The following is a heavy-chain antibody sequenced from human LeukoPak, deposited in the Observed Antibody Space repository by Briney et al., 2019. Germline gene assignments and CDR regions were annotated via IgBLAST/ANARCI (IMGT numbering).Heavy chain of an antibody. Sequence: PGGSLRLSCAASGFTFSDYYMSWIRQAPGKGLEWVSYISRSGSTIYYADSVKGRFSISRDNAKNSLYLQMNSLRAEDTAVFYCARAYCSSTSCFHDAFDIWGLGTMVTVSS. CDR3: ARAYCSSTSCFHDAFDI. CDR2: ISRSGSTI. J-gene: IGHJ3*02. CDR1: GFTFSDYY. V-gene: IGHV3-11*01. D-gene: IGHD2-2*01.